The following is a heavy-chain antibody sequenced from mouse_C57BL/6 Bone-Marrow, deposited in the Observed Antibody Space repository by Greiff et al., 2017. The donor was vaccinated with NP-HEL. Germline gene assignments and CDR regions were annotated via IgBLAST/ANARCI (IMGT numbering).Heavy chain of an antibody. J-gene: IGHJ2*01. CDR3: ARDFYFDY. Sequence: QVHVKQPGAELVKPGASVKLSCKASGYTFTSYWMHWVKQRPGQGLEWIGMIHPNSGSTNYNEKFKSKATLTVDKSSSTAYMQLSSLTSEDSAVYYCARDFYFDYWGQGTTLTVSS. CDR1: GYTFTSYW. CDR2: IHPNSGST. V-gene: IGHV1-64*01.